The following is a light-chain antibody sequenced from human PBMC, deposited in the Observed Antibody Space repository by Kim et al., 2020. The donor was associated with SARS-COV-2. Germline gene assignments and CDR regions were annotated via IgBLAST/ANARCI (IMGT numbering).Light chain of an antibody. J-gene: IGLJ3*02. Sequence: GQASTIACTGTSSDVGAYNYVSWYQQYPGKAPKLIFYDINKRPSGVSSRFSGSKSGNTASLTISGLQAEDEADYYCSSYTTRSTWLFGGGTQLTVL. CDR2: DIN. CDR1: SSDVGAYNY. V-gene: IGLV2-14*04. CDR3: SSYTTRSTWL.